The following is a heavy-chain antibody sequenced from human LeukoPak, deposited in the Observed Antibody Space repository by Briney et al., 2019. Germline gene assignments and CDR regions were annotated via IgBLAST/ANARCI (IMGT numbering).Heavy chain of an antibody. Sequence: SETLSLTCIVPGVSINQRYWGWIRQPAGKGLGWIGHIYSSGSTYYNPSLNSRVTMSVDTSANHFYLRLTSVTAADTALYYCARRWTVENTFDVWGQGTMVTVSS. CDR2: IYSSGST. J-gene: IGHJ3*01. CDR1: GVSINQRY. D-gene: IGHD3/OR15-3a*01. CDR3: ARRWTVENTFDV. V-gene: IGHV4-4*07.